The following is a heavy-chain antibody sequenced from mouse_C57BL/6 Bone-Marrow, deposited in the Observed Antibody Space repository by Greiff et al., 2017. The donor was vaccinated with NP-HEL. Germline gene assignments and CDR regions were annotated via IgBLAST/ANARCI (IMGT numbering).Heavy chain of an antibody. D-gene: IGHD2-3*01. Sequence: QVTLKECGPGILQSSQTLSLTCSFSGFSLSTSGMGVSWIRQPSGKGLEWLAHIYWDDDKRYNPSLKSRLTISKDTSRNQVFLKITSVDTADTSTYYCASYDGYYFFFAYWGQGTLVTVSA. V-gene: IGHV8-12*01. CDR2: IYWDDDK. CDR1: GFSLSTSGMG. J-gene: IGHJ3*01. CDR3: ASYDGYYFFFAY.